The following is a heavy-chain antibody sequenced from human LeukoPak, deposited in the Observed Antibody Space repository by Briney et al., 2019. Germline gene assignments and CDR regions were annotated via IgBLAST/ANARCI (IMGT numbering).Heavy chain of an antibody. D-gene: IGHD3-3*01. V-gene: IGHV3-30-3*01. CDR1: GFTFSSYA. CDR3: TKGVVLTIFGMAWHAFDI. Sequence: PGGSLRLSCAASGFTFSSYAMHWVRQAPGKGLEWVAVISYDGSNKYYADSVKGRFTISRDNSKNTLYLQMNSLRAEDTAIYYCTKGVVLTIFGMAWHAFDIWGQGTMVTVS. J-gene: IGHJ3*02. CDR2: ISYDGSNK.